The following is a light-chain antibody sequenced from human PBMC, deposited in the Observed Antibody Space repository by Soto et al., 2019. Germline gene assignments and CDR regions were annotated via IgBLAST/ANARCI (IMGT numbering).Light chain of an antibody. V-gene: IGKV1-27*01. CDR2: AAS. J-gene: IGKJ4*01. CDR3: QKCKVAPFT. Sequence: MTQSPSSLSAFVGDRVTITCRASQDIGNFLAWYQQKPGKVPKLLIYAASTLQSGVPSRFIGSGSGTDFTLTISSLQPEDVATYYCQKCKVAPFTFGGGTKVDI. CDR1: QDIGNF.